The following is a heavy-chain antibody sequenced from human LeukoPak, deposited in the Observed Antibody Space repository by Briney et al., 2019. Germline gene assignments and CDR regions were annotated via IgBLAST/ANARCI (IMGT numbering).Heavy chain of an antibody. J-gene: IGHJ6*02. D-gene: IGHD6-19*01. CDR3: ASLYSSGWSYYYGMDV. CDR2: ISGSGGST. Sequence: GGSLRLSCAASGFTFSSYAMSWVRQAPGKELEWVSAISGSGGSTYYADSVKGRFTISRDNSKNTLYLQMNSLRAEDMAVYYCASLYSSGWSYYYGMDVWGQGTTVTVSS. CDR1: GFTFSSYA. V-gene: IGHV3-23*01.